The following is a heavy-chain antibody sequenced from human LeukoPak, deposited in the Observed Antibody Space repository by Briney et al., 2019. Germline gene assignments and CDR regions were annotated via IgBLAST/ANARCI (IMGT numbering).Heavy chain of an antibody. V-gene: IGHV1-8*03. J-gene: IGHJ6*03. CDR1: GYTFTSYD. Sequence: ASVKVSCKASGYTFTSYDINWVRQAPGQGLEWMGWMNPNSGNTGYAQKFQGRVTITRNTSISTAYMELSSLRSEDTAVYYCARGTETYYYGSGSYSIYYYYMDVWGKGTTVTVSS. CDR2: MNPNSGNT. CDR3: ARGTETYYYGSGSYSIYYYYMDV. D-gene: IGHD3-10*01.